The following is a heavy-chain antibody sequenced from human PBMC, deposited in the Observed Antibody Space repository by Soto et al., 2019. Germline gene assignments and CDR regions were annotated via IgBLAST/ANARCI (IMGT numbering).Heavy chain of an antibody. Sequence: PXETLSRTCTVSGGSFSTGMEYGGWVRQPPGKALEFIGYMYETGETLLNSSLKSRVTLSMETSKNQFSLTLSSVTAADTAVYFCMKAHESGDFLGMSVCGPGTTVTVSS. CDR1: GGSFSTGMEY. V-gene: IGHV4-61*01. CDR3: MKAHESGDFLGMSV. J-gene: IGHJ6*02. D-gene: IGHD3-10*01. CDR2: MYETGET.